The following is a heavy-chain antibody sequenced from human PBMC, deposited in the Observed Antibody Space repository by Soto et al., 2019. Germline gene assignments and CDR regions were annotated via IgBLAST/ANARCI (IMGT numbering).Heavy chain of an antibody. Sequence: GGSLRLSCAASGFTFSSYWMSWVRQAPGKGLEWVANIKQDGSEKYYVDSVKGRFTISRDNAKNSLYLQMNSLRAEDTAVYYSARDQQQRDHDACEIWGQGTMVTVSS. J-gene: IGHJ3*02. CDR2: IKQDGSEK. CDR1: GFTFSSYW. V-gene: IGHV3-7*01. CDR3: ARDQQQRDHDACEI. D-gene: IGHD6-13*01.